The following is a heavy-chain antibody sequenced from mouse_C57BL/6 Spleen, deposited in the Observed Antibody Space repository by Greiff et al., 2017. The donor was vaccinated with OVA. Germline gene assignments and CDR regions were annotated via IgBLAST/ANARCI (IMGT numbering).Heavy chain of an antibody. V-gene: IGHV1-82*01. D-gene: IGHD3-2*02. CDR3: ARWSSGFPYYFDY. Sequence: VQLQQSGPELVKPGASVKISCKASGYAFSSSWMNWVKQRPGKGLEWIGRIYPGDGDTNYNGKFKGKATLTADKSSSTAYMQLSSLTSEDSAVYFCARWSSGFPYYFDYWGQGTTLTVSS. CDR2: IYPGDGDT. J-gene: IGHJ2*01. CDR1: GYAFSSSW.